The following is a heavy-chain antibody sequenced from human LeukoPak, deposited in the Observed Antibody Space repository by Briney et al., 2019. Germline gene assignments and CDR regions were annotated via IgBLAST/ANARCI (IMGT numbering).Heavy chain of an antibody. Sequence: PGGSLRLSCAASGFTFSSNAMNWVRQAPGKGLQWVSDISSSGTTIYYADSVKGRFTISRDNAKNSLYLQMNSLRAEDTAVYYCARKYCSTTSCLFDNWGQGTLVTVSS. CDR1: GFTFSSNA. CDR2: ISSSGTTI. J-gene: IGHJ4*02. D-gene: IGHD2-2*01. V-gene: IGHV3-48*03. CDR3: ARKYCSTTSCLFDN.